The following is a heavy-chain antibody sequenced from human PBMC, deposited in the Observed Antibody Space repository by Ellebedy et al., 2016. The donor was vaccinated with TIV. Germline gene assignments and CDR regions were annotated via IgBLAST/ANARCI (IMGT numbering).Heavy chain of an antibody. CDR2: ILGSGGNT. CDR1: GFIFSNYA. J-gene: IGHJ4*02. V-gene: IGHV3-23*01. D-gene: IGHD3-22*01. Sequence: GESLKISCAASGFIFSNYAMSWVRQAPGKGLEWVSSILGSGGNTYYVDSVKGRFTIYRDNSKNTLHLQMNSLTAEDSAVYYCASNRRDSSGYHFTYWGQGTLVTVSS. CDR3: ASNRRDSSGYHFTY.